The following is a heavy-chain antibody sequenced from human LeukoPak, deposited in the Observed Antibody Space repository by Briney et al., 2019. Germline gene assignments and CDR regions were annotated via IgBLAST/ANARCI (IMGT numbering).Heavy chain of an antibody. CDR2: ISGSGGST. J-gene: IGHJ4*02. D-gene: IGHD3-10*01. CDR3: AKDHGWFGELFPYYFDY. V-gene: IGHV3-23*01. Sequence: QTGGSLRLSCAASGFTFSSYAMSWVRQAPGKGLEWVSAISGSGGSTYYADSVKGRFTISRDNSKNTLYLQMNSLRAEDTAVYYCAKDHGWFGELFPYYFDYWGQGTLVTVSS. CDR1: GFTFSSYA.